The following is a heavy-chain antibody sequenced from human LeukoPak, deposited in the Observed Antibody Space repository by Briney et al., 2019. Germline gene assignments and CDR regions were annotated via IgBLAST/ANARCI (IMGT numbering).Heavy chain of an antibody. CDR1: GGSIGNYY. V-gene: IGHV4-59*04. CDR3: ARHAPSYYYDSSGYYESYYFDY. CDR2: IYYSGST. Sequence: SETLSLTCTVSGGSIGNYYWNWIRQPPGKGLEWIGYIYYSGSTYYNPSLKSRVTISVDTSKNQFSLKLSSVTAADTAVYYCARHAPSYYYDSSGYYESYYFDYWGQGTLVTVSS. D-gene: IGHD3-22*01. J-gene: IGHJ4*02.